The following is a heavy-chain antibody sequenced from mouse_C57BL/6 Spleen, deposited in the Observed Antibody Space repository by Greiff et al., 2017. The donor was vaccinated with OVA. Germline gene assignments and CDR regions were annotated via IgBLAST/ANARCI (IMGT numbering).Heavy chain of an antibody. CDR1: GFTFNTYA. J-gene: IGHJ4*01. V-gene: IGHV10-3*01. D-gene: IGHD2-1*01. CDR3: VRGGPYGNYDYYAMDY. CDR2: IRSKSSNYAT. Sequence: EVKLMESGGGLVQPKGSLKLSCAASGFTFNTYAMHWVRQAPGKGLEWVARIRSKSSNYATYYADSVKDRFTISRDDSQSMLYLQMNNLKTEDTAMYYCVRGGPYGNYDYYAMDYWGQGTSVTVSS.